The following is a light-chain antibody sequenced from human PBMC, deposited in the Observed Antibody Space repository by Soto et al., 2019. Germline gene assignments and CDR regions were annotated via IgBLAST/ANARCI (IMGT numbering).Light chain of an antibody. CDR1: QSVSSN. J-gene: IGKJ1*01. Sequence: EIVMTQSPATLSVSPGERATLSGRVSQSVSSNLAWYQQKPGQAPRLLIYGASTRATGIPARFSGSGSGTEFTLTISSLQSEDFAVYYCQQYNNWPFPSWTFGQGTKVEIK. CDR3: QQYNNWPFPSWT. V-gene: IGKV3-15*01. CDR2: GAS.